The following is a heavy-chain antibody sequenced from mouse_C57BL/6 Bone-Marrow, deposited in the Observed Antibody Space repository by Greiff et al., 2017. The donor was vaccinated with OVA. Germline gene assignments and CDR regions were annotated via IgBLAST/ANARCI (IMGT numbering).Heavy chain of an antibody. CDR2: IYPGDGDT. Sequence: QVQLQQSGAELVKPGASVKISCKASGYAFSSYWMNWVKQRPGKGLEWIGQIYPGDGDTNYNGKFKGKATLTADKSSSTAYMQLSSLTSEDSAVYFCARACSSYAMGYWGQGTSVTVSS. CDR3: ARACSSYAMGY. J-gene: IGHJ4*01. D-gene: IGHD1-1*01. CDR1: GYAFSSYW. V-gene: IGHV1-80*01.